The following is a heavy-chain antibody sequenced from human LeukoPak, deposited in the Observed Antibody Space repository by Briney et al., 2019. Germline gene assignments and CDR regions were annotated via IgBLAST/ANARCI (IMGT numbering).Heavy chain of an antibody. CDR3: ARDLQDKVWLGAVYYYYGMDV. J-gene: IGHJ6*02. Sequence: ASAKVSCKASGYTFTSYGISWVRQAPGQGLEWMGWISAYNGNTNYAQKLQGRVTMTTDTSTSTAYMELRSLRSDDTAVYYCARDLQDKVWLGAVYYYYGMDVWGQGTTVTVSS. CDR1: GYTFTSYG. D-gene: IGHD5/OR15-5a*01. V-gene: IGHV1-18*01. CDR2: ISAYNGNT.